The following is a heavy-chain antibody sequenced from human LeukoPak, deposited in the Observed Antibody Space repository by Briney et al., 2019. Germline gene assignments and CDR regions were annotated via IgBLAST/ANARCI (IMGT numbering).Heavy chain of an antibody. D-gene: IGHD6-13*01. CDR3: ARGISYSSSWYYDY. CDR1: GYTFTSYG. J-gene: IGHJ4*02. CDR2: ISAYSGNT. Sequence: ASVKVSCKASGYTFTSYGISWVRQAPGQGLEWMGWISAYSGNTNYAQKLQGRVTMTTDTSTSTAYMELRSLRSDDTAVYYCARGISYSSSWYYDYWGQGTLVTVSS. V-gene: IGHV1-18*01.